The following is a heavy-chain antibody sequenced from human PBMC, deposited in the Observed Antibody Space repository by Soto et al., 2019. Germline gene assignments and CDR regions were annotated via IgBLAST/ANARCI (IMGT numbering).Heavy chain of an antibody. CDR3: ACLVDTPMVTKNWFDP. CDR1: GGSISSSSYY. CDR2: IYYSGST. D-gene: IGHD5-18*01. Sequence: SETLSLTCTVSGGSISSSSYYWGWIRQPPGKGLEWLGSIYYSGSTYYNPSLKSRVTISVDTSKNQFSLKLSSVTAADTAVYYCACLVDTPMVTKNWFDPWGQGTLVTVSS. V-gene: IGHV4-39*07. J-gene: IGHJ5*02.